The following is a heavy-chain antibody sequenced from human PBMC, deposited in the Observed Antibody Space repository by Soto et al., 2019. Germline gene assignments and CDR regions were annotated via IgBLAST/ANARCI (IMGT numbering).Heavy chain of an antibody. V-gene: IGHV1-46*01. D-gene: IGHD2-2*02. CDR3: AINYWSRYCSSTSCYTACEI. CDR2: IKPSGGST. J-gene: IGHJ3*02. Sequence: ASVKVSCKASGYTFTSYYMHWVRQAPGQGLEWMGIIKPSGGSTSYAQKFQGRVTMTRDTSTSTVYMGLSSLRSEETAVHYCAINYWSRYCSSTSCYTACEIWGQGKMVTVSS. CDR1: GYTFTSYY.